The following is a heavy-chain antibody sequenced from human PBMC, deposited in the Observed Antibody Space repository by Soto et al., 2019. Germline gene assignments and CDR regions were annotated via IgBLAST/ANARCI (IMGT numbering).Heavy chain of an antibody. CDR1: GFTFRTYA. Sequence: GGSLRLSCAASGFTFRTYAMHWVRQAPGKGLEWVAFISYDGSNKYYADSVKGRFTISRDNSKNTLYLQMNSLRPEDTAVYYWARDNYGMDVWGQGTTVTVSS. CDR3: ARDNYGMDV. V-gene: IGHV3-30-3*01. J-gene: IGHJ6*02. CDR2: ISYDGSNK.